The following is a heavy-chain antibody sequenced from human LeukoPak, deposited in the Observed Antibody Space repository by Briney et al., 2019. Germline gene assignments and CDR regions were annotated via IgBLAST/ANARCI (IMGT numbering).Heavy chain of an antibody. J-gene: IGHJ4*02. CDR3: ARDPGAMIQGAIDY. CDR1: GFTFNKFA. D-gene: IGHD5-12*01. V-gene: IGHV3-30*10. CDR2: VSFDGSEK. Sequence: GGPLRLSCTASGFTFNKFAFHWVRQAPGKGLDWIAAVSFDGSEKYYSDSVKGRFTISSDTSKNIVSLQMNSLRVEDTAMYYCARDPGAMIQGAIDYWGQGTLVTVSS.